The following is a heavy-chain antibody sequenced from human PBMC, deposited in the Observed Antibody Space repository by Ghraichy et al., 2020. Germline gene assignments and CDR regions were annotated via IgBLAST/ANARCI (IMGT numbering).Heavy chain of an antibody. CDR3: ARDRPVTD. CDR1: GFTVSSTY. Sequence: GESLNISCAASGFTVSSTYMSWVRQAPGKGLEWVSLISSGGNTNYADSVQGRFTISRDNSKNTLNLQMNSLRAEDTAVYYCARDRPVTDWGQGTLVTVSS. V-gene: IGHV3-53*01. D-gene: IGHD1-14*01. CDR2: ISSGGNT. J-gene: IGHJ4*02.